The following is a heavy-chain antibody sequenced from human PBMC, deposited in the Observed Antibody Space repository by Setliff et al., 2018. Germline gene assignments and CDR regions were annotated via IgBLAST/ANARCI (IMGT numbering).Heavy chain of an antibody. J-gene: IGHJ4*02. V-gene: IGHV1-18*01. Sequence: ASVKVSCKASGYTFTSHGISWVRQAPGQGLEWMGWIRADNGNTTYAQKFQGRVTMTRDTSISTAYMELSSLTSDDTAVYYCARFTLRDYWGQGTLVTVSS. CDR3: ARFTLRDY. CDR2: IRADNGNT. D-gene: IGHD3-16*01. CDR1: GYTFTSHG.